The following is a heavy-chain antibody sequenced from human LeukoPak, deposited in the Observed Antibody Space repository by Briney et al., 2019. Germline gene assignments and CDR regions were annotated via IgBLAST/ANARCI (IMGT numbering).Heavy chain of an antibody. D-gene: IGHD3-3*01. CDR2: INAGNGNT. Sequence: ASVKVSCTASGYTFTSYAMHWVRQAPGQRLKWMGWINAGNGNTKYSQKFQGRVTITRDTSASTAYMELSSLRSEDTAVYYCARGSGGVWLLFYLSNIDYWGQGTLVTVSS. V-gene: IGHV1-3*01. CDR1: GYTFTSYA. J-gene: IGHJ4*02. CDR3: ARGSGGVWLLFYLSNIDY.